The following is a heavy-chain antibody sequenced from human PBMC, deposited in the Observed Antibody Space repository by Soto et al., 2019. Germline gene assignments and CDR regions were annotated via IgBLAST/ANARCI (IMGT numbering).Heavy chain of an antibody. Sequence: QVQLVQSGAEVKKPGASVKVSCKASGYTFTNSDINWVRQAPGQGLEWMGWMNPDSGHAAYAQKFQGRVTLTTSTSTSTVYMEMRSLGSEVTAVYYCARRPHCSGGICYYGLDNWGQGTLVTVSS. D-gene: IGHD2-15*01. V-gene: IGHV1-8*01. CDR2: MNPDSGHA. J-gene: IGHJ4*02. CDR3: ARRPHCSGGICYYGLDN. CDR1: GYTFTNSD.